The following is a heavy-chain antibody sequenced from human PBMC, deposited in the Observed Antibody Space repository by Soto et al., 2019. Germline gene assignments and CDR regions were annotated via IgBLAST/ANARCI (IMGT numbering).Heavy chain of an antibody. CDR2: IYSGGAT. CDR3: AKGGYNYGFLFDC. D-gene: IGHD5-18*01. CDR1: GFSVSTSH. J-gene: IGHJ4*02. Sequence: GGSLRLSCAATGFSVSTSHISWVRQAQGKGLEWVSVIYSGGATHYAVSVKGRLIISRDNSKNTLSLQVNSLRAEDTAVYYSAKGGYNYGFLFDCWGQGTLVTVSS. V-gene: IGHV3-53*01.